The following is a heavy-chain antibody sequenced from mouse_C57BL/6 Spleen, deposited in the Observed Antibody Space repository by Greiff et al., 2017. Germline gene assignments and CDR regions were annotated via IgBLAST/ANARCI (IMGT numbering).Heavy chain of an antibody. Sequence: QVQLQQPGAELVKPGASVKLSCKASGYTFTSYGMHWVKQRPGQGLEWIGMIHPNSGSTNYNEKFKSKTTLTVDKSSSTAYMQLSSLTSADSAVYYCANYYGSSYGFDYWGQGTTLTVSS. D-gene: IGHD1-1*01. CDR3: ANYYGSSYGFDY. CDR2: IHPNSGST. V-gene: IGHV1-64*01. J-gene: IGHJ2*01. CDR1: GYTFTSYG.